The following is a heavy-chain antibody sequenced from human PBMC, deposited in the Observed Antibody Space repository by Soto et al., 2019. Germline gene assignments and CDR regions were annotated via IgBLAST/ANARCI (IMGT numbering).Heavy chain of an antibody. CDR3: ARDEGATVTPGDYYYGMDY. J-gene: IGHJ6*02. D-gene: IGHD4-4*01. V-gene: IGHV1-69*06. CDR1: GDPFISYA. CDR2: IIPICGTA. Sequence: GASVKVSCKASGDPFISYAISWVRQAPGQGPEWMGGIIPICGTANYAQMLRDRVPITSDKSTSTAYMELSSMRSEDTAVHYCARDEGATVTPGDYYYGMDYWGQGTRVTVSS.